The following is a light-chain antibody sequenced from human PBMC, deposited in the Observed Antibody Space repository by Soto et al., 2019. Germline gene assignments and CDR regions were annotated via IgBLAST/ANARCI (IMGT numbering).Light chain of an antibody. Sequence: QSALTQPASVSGSPGQSITISCTGSSSDVGGYDYVSWYQQHPGKAPKLMIYEVNNRPSGVSNRFSGSKSGNTASLTISGLQAEDDADYYCSSYTSMSSWVFGKGTKLTVL. J-gene: IGLJ3*02. CDR1: SSDVGGYDY. CDR3: SSYTSMSSWV. CDR2: EVN. V-gene: IGLV2-14*01.